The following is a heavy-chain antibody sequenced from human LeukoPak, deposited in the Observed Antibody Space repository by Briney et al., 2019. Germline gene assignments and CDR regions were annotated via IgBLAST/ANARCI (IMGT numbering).Heavy chain of an antibody. J-gene: IGHJ6*03. D-gene: IGHD7-27*01. V-gene: IGHV3-21*01. Sequence: GGSLRLSGAASGFTFSSYGMNWVRHAPGEGLEWVSFVSSSSNYIYYADSVKGRFTISRDNAKNSLYLQMNSLRAEDTAVYYCVRGLGTYYYFYMDVWGRGTTVTVSS. CDR1: GFTFSSYG. CDR3: VRGLGTYYYFYMDV. CDR2: VSSSSNYI.